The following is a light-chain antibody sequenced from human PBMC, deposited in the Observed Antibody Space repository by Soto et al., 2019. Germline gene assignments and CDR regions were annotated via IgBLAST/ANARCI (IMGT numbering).Light chain of an antibody. Sequence: DIQMTQSPSTLSASVGDRVTITCRASQSVNKWLAWFQQKPGKAPKLLIYEASSLQSGVPSRFSGSGSGTDFTLTVSSLQPDDFATYYCQQSDTTPWTFGQGTKVDIK. CDR1: QSVNKW. CDR2: EAS. CDR3: QQSDTTPWT. J-gene: IGKJ1*01. V-gene: IGKV1-39*01.